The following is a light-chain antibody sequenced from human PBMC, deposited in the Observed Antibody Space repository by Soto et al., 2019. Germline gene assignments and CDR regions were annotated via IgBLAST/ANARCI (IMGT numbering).Light chain of an antibody. J-gene: IGKJ1*01. V-gene: IGKV1-5*01. CDR3: LQYNGYYRT. CDR2: YAS. Sequence: DIQMTQSPSTLSASVGDTVTITCRASQTFGGWFAWDQPRSGKGPHLLIFYASTLESGVPSRFSGSWVGTTFTLTISSLQSDDFATYYCLQYNGYYRTFGQGTKVDIK. CDR1: QTFGGW.